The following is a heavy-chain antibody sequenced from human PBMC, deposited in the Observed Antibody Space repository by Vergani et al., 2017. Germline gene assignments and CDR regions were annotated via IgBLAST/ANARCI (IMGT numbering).Heavy chain of an antibody. CDR2: INWNGGST. CDR3: AKDRITGTTRYFDY. D-gene: IGHD1-20*01. CDR1: GFTFDDYG. J-gene: IGHJ4*02. V-gene: IGHV3-23*01. Sequence: EVQLLESGGGLVQPGGSLRLSCAASGFTFDDYGMSWVRQAPGKGLEWVSGINWNGGSTYYADSVKGRFTISRDNSKNTLYLQMNSLRAEDTAVYYCAKDRITGTTRYFDYWGQGTLVTVSS.